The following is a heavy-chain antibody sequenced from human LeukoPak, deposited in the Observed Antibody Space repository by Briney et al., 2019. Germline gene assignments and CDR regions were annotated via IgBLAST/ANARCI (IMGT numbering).Heavy chain of an antibody. CDR1: GFTFSSYA. D-gene: IGHD3-16*02. Sequence: GGSLRLSCAASGFTFSSYAMHWVRQAPGKGLEWVAVISYDGSNKYYADSVKGRFTISRDDSKNTLYLQMNSLRAEDTAVYYCARGGPILGELSLSALKRKFDYWGQGTLVTVSS. CDR2: ISYDGSNK. J-gene: IGHJ4*02. CDR3: ARGGPILGELSLSALKRKFDY. V-gene: IGHV3-30*04.